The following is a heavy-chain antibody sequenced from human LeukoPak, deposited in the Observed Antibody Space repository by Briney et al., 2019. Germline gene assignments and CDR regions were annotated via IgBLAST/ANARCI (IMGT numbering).Heavy chain of an antibody. Sequence: GESLKISCKGSGYSFTSYWIGWVRQLPGKGLEWMGIIYPGDSDTRYSPSFQGQVTISADKSISTAYLQWSSLKASDTAMYYCARRAQGYCSSTSCYHFDYWGQGTLVTVSS. CDR3: ARRAQGYCSSTSCYHFDY. J-gene: IGHJ4*02. CDR1: GYSFTSYW. D-gene: IGHD2-2*01. CDR2: IYPGDSDT. V-gene: IGHV5-51*01.